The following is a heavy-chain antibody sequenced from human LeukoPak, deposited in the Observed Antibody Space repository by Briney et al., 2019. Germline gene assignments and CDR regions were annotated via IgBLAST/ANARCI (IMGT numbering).Heavy chain of an antibody. CDR1: GFTFSSYS. Sequence: PGGSLRLSCAASGFTFSSYSMNWVRQAPGKGLEWVSSISSSSSYIYYADSVKGRFTISRDNAKNSLYLQMNSLRAEDTAVYYCARGCSSGWSCCYWGQGTLVTVSS. CDR2: ISSSSSYI. CDR3: ARGCSSGWSCCY. D-gene: IGHD6-19*01. J-gene: IGHJ4*02. V-gene: IGHV3-21*01.